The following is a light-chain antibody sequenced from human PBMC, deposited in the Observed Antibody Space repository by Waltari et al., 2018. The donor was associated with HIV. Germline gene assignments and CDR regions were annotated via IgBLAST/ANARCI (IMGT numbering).Light chain of an antibody. CDR3: HQYGRSRT. V-gene: IGKV1-5*03. CDR1: QSITTS. Sequence: DIQMTQSPSTLSASVGDRVSITCRASQSITTSLAWYQQKPGKAPKLLVYQAPTLESGVPSRFGGSGSGTEFTLTISSLQPDDFATYYCHQYGRSRTFGQGTKVDVK. J-gene: IGKJ1*01. CDR2: QAP.